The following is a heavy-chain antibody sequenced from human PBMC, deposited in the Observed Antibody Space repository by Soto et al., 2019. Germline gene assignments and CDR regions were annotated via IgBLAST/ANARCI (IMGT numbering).Heavy chain of an antibody. D-gene: IGHD3-9*01. V-gene: IGHV1-69*02. J-gene: IGHJ6*02. CDR3: ARSEPNYDILTGYPDYYYYGMDV. CDR2: IIPILGIA. CDR1: GGTFSSYT. Sequence: SVKVSCKASGGTFSSYTIIWVRQAPGQGLEWMGRIIPILGIANYAQKFQGRVTITADKSTSTAYMELSSLRSEDTAVYYCARSEPNYDILTGYPDYYYYGMDVWGQGTTVTVSS.